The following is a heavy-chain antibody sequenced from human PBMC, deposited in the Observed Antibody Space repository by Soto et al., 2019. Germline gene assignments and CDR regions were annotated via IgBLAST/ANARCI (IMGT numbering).Heavy chain of an antibody. CDR3: ARDRGGIAVAGTLDY. Sequence: QVQLVESGGGVVQPGRSLRLSCAASGFTFSSYGMHWVRQAPGKGLEWVAVIWYDGSNKYYADSVKGRFTISRDNSKNTLYLQMNGLRAEDTAVYYCARDRGGIAVAGTLDYWGQGTLVTVSS. CDR1: GFTFSSYG. D-gene: IGHD6-19*01. J-gene: IGHJ4*02. V-gene: IGHV3-33*01. CDR2: IWYDGSNK.